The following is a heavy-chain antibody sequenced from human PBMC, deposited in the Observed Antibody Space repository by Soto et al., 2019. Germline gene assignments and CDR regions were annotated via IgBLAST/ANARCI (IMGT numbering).Heavy chain of an antibody. J-gene: IGHJ6*02. CDR2: ISYDGSNK. V-gene: IGHV3-30*18. Sequence: QVQLVESGGGVVQPGRSLRLSCAASGFTFSSYGMHWVRQAPGKGLEWVAVISYDGSNKYYADSVKGRFTISRDNSKNTLYLQINSVRADDTAVYYCAKDVVVGATTGLGDYYYYYGMDVWGQGTTVTVSS. CDR1: GFTFSSYG. D-gene: IGHD1-26*01. CDR3: AKDVVVGATTGLGDYYYYYGMDV.